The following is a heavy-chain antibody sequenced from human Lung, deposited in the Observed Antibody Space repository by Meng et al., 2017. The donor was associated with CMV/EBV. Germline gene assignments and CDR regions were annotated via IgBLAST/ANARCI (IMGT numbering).Heavy chain of an antibody. CDR2: VSGSGDHR. CDR3: AKDRNIVTTSFDS. CDR1: GFTFSAFA. D-gene: IGHD5-12*01. Sequence: GGSLRLSCAASGFTFSAFAMSWVRQAPGKGLEWVSSVSGSGDHRYYADSVKGRFTMSRDNSKKTLYLEMNSLRAEDTALYYCAKDRNIVTTSFDSWGQGTAVTVSS. V-gene: IGHV3-23*01. J-gene: IGHJ4*02.